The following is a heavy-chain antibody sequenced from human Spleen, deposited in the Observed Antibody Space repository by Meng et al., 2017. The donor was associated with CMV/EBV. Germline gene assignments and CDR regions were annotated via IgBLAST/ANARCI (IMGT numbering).Heavy chain of an antibody. J-gene: IGHJ4*02. CDR2: IGIAGYT. CDR3: ARAYCTSTTCYGGFHY. D-gene: IGHD2-2*01. V-gene: IGHV3-13*01. Sequence: QVLEWVSVIGIAGYTYYLDSVKGRFTISRENAKNSLYLQMNTLRAGDTAVYYCARAYCTSTTCYGGFHYWGRGTLVTVSS.